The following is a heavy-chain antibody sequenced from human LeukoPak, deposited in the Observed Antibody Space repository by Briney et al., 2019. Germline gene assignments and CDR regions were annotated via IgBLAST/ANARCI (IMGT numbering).Heavy chain of an antibody. J-gene: IGHJ5*02. CDR3: AREEGGYSGYDFGNNWFDP. CDR1: GFTFSSYA. V-gene: IGHV3-64*01. CDR2: ISSNGGST. Sequence: GGSLRLSCAASGFTFSSYAMHWVRQAPGKGLEYVSAISSNGGSTYYANSVKGRFTISRDNSKNTLYLQMGSLRAEDMAVYYCAREEGGYSGYDFGNNWFDPWGRGTLVTVSS. D-gene: IGHD5-12*01.